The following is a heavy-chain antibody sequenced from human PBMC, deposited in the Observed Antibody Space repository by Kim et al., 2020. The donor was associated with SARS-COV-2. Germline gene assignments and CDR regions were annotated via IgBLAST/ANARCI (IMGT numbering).Heavy chain of an antibody. Sequence: ASVKVSCKASGYTFTSYYMHWVRQAPGQGLEWMGIINPSGGSTSYAQKFQGRVTMTRDTSTSTVYMELSSLRSEDTAVYYCATMGIQGRITMVRGVISGDYYYGMDVWGQGTTVTVSS. J-gene: IGHJ6*02. CDR1: GYTFTSYY. CDR2: INPSGGST. V-gene: IGHV1-46*01. CDR3: ATMGIQGRITMVRGVISGDYYYGMDV. D-gene: IGHD3-10*01.